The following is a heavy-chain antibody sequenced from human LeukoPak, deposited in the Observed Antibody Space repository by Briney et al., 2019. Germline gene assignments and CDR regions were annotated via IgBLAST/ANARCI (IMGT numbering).Heavy chain of an antibody. CDR2: IYHSGST. J-gene: IGHJ4*02. CDR3: ASRTLSTYWYPDIVATTGGYLDY. CDR1: GGSISSGGYS. V-gene: IGHV4-30-2*01. D-gene: IGHD5-12*01. Sequence: PSETLSLTCAVSGGSISSGGYSWSWIRQPPGKGLEWIGYIYHSGSTYYNPSLKSRVTISVDTSKNQFSLKLSSVTAADTAVYYCASRTLSTYWYPDIVATTGGYLDYWGQGTLVTVSS.